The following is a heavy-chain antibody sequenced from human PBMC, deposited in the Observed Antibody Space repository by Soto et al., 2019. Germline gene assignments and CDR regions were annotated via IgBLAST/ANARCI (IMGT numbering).Heavy chain of an antibody. V-gene: IGHV1-69*08. CDR2: IIPALGAA. Sequence: QVHLVQSGAEVKKPGSSVKVSCKTSGGTISTYVINWVRQAPGQGVEWMGRIIPALGAADYAQKFQDRLTITADKSTRTAYMELSSLGSDDTAVYYCARGGQQVVSFDYWGQGTLVAVSS. D-gene: IGHD6-6*01. CDR1: GGTISTYV. CDR3: ARGGQQVVSFDY. J-gene: IGHJ4*02.